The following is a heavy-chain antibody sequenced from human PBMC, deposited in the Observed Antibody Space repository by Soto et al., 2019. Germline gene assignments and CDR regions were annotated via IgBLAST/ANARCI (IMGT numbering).Heavy chain of an antibody. J-gene: IGHJ4*02. CDR1: GFTVSTYW. Sequence: GSLRLSCAASGFTVSTYWMHWVRQAPGKGLMWVSHINNDGSDTTYADSVKGRFTISRDNAKNTVYLQMNSLRAEDTAVYYCASEEYYGPGSPFAFWGQGTLVPVSS. D-gene: IGHD3-10*01. CDR2: INNDGSDT. CDR3: ASEEYYGPGSPFAF. V-gene: IGHV3-74*03.